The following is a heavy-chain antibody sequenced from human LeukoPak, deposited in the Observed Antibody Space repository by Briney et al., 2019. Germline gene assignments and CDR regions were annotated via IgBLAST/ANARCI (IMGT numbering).Heavy chain of an antibody. V-gene: IGHV3-73*01. CDR1: GFTFSGSA. D-gene: IGHD4-23*01. J-gene: IGHJ4*02. CDR2: IRSKANSYAT. Sequence: GGSLKLSCAASGFTFSGSAMHWVRQASGKGLEWVGRIRSKANSYATAYAASVKGRFIISRDDSKNTAYLQMNSLKTEDTAVYYCTSTVDGRYYFDYWGQGTLVTVSS. CDR3: TSTVDGRYYFDY.